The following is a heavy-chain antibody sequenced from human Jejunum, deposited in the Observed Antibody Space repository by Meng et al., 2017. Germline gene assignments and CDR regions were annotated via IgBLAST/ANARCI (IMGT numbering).Heavy chain of an antibody. CDR2: IYTSGST. D-gene: IGHD2-15*01. V-gene: IGHV4-61*02. CDR3: ARGCSGGSCSSGYGMDV. CDR1: GASISSGGFY. J-gene: IGHJ6*02. Sequence: LRLSCTVSGASISSGGFYWSWIRQPAGKGLEWIGRIYTSGSTSYNPSLKSRVTISVDTSKNQFSLNLSSVTAADTAVYYCARGCSGGSCSSGYGMDVCGQGTTVIFSS.